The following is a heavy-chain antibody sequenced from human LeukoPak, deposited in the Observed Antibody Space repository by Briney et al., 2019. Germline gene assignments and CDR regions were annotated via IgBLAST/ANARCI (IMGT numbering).Heavy chain of an antibody. Sequence: GASVKVSCKAPGYTFTSYAMHWVRQAPGQRLEWMGWINAGNGNTKYSQEFQGRVTITRDTSASTAYMELSSLRSEDMAVYYCARFSSIAAAFDYWGQGTLVTVSS. J-gene: IGHJ4*02. D-gene: IGHD6-13*01. V-gene: IGHV1-3*03. CDR2: INAGNGNT. CDR1: GYTFTSYA. CDR3: ARFSSIAAAFDY.